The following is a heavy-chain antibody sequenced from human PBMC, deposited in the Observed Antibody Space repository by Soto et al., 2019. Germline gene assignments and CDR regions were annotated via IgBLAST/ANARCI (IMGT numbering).Heavy chain of an antibody. CDR2: ISSGGFIT. CDR3: ATGVVPATKWGYYSYGLDV. J-gene: IGHJ6*02. Sequence: QVQLVESGGGSVKPGGSLRLSCAASGFTFGDYYMSWIRQAPGKGLEWVSYISSGGFITYYADSVKGRFTTSWDKAKNSLYLQMNTLSANDTAVYYCATGVVPATKWGYYSYGLDVWGQGTTVTVSS. CDR1: GFTFGDYY. V-gene: IGHV3-11*01. D-gene: IGHD2-2*01.